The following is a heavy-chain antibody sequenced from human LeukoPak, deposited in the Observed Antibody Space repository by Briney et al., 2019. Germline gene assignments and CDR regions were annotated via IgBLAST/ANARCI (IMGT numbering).Heavy chain of an antibody. D-gene: IGHD3-10*01. CDR3: ARGRPELDFDY. J-gene: IGHJ4*02. CDR1: GGSISSGDYY. Sequence: SETLSLTCTVSGGSISSGDYYWSWIRQPPGKGLEWIGYIYYSGSTYYNPSLKSRVTISVDTSKNQFSLKLSSVTAADTAVYYCARGRPELDFDYWGQGTLVTVSS. V-gene: IGHV4-31*03. CDR2: IYYSGST.